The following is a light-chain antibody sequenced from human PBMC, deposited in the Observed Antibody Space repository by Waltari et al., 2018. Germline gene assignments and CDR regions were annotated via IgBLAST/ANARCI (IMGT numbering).Light chain of an antibody. Sequence: DIQMTQSPSSLSASVGDTVTVTCRASQNIRTYLNWYQQKTAKAPKLLIYGASTLQRGVPSRFRGSASGTEFTLTVTNLQPDDFATYFCQQSFSSPWTFGKGTTVNI. V-gene: IGKV1-39*01. J-gene: IGKJ1*01. CDR2: GAS. CDR3: QQSFSSPWT. CDR1: QNIRTY.